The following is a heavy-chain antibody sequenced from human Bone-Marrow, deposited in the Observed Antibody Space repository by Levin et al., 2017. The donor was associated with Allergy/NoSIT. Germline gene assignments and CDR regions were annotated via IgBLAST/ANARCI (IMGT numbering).Heavy chain of an antibody. CDR2: INSDGRST. CDR1: GFSFSTYW. D-gene: IGHD3-16*01. J-gene: IGHJ4*02. Sequence: PGGSLRLSCAASGFSFSTYWMHWVRQAPGKGLVWVSHINSDGRSTSYADSVKGRFTISRDNAKNTLYLQMNSLRVEDTAVYFCARDEAAGTNSGLGDWWGQGTLVTVSS. V-gene: IGHV3-74*01. CDR3: ARDEAAGTNSGLGDW.